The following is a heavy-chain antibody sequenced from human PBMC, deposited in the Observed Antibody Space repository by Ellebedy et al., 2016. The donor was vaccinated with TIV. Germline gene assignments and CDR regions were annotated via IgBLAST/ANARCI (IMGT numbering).Heavy chain of an antibody. V-gene: IGHV3-21*01. CDR2: ISSSSSYI. Sequence: GESLKISXAASGFTFSSYSMNWVRQAPGKGLEWVSSISSSSSYIYYADSVKGRFTISRDNAKNSLYLQMNSLRAEDTAVYYCASGADYYYYMDVWGKGTTVTVSS. CDR3: ASGADYYYYMDV. J-gene: IGHJ6*03. CDR1: GFTFSSYS.